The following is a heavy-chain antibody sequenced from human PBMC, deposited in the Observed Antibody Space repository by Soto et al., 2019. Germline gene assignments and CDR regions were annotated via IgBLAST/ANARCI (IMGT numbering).Heavy chain of an antibody. D-gene: IGHD5-12*01. CDR1: GFTFSSYA. Sequence: EVQLVESGGGLVQPGGSLRLSWAASGFTFSSYAMHWVRQAPGKGLEYVSAISSNGGNTYYANTVKGRFTISRENAKNTLYLRMGTLRAEDMAVYYCARARGGYSGDTFDYWGQGNLVTVSS. CDR2: ISSNGGNT. CDR3: ARARGGYSGDTFDY. J-gene: IGHJ4*02. V-gene: IGHV3-64*01.